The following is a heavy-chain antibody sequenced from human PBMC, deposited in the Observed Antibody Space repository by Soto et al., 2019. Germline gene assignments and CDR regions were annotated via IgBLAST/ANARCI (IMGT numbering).Heavy chain of an antibody. Sequence: GSLRLSCEASGFMFSMYWMHWVRQVPGKGPVWVSRINEDGVTTTYADPVKGRFTISRDNDKSTLYLQLDSLRVEDTAMYYCTRGPRPSSSGTGAYWGPGTQVTVSS. V-gene: IGHV3-74*03. D-gene: IGHD1-26*01. CDR3: TRGPRPSSSGTGAY. CDR1: GFMFSMYW. J-gene: IGHJ4*02. CDR2: INEDGVTT.